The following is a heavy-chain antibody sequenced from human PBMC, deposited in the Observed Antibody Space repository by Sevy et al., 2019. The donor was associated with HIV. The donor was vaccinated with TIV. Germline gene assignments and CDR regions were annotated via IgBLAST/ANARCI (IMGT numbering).Heavy chain of an antibody. J-gene: IGHJ4*02. V-gene: IGHV1-2*06. D-gene: IGHD3-9*01. Sequence: ASVKVSCKASGYTFTGYYMHWVRQAPGQGLEWMGRINPNSGGTNYAQKFQGRVTMTRDTSISTAYMELSRLRSDDTAVYYCARERLLLRYFDWLFYWGQGTLVTVSS. CDR1: GYTFTGYY. CDR2: INPNSGGT. CDR3: ARERLLLRYFDWLFY.